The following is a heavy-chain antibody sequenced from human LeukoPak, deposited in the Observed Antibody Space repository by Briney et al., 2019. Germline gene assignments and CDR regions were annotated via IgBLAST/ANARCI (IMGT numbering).Heavy chain of an antibody. Sequence: ASVKVSCKASGYTSSNYDINWVRQATGQGLEWMGWMTPNSGNTGYAQKFQGRVTMTRNTSISTAYMELSSLRSEDTAVYYCARGGGFDSLLLGHYYMDVWGKGTTVTISS. CDR2: MTPNSGNT. D-gene: IGHD3-9*01. V-gene: IGHV1-8*01. CDR3: ARGGGFDSLLLGHYYMDV. J-gene: IGHJ6*03. CDR1: GYTSSNYD.